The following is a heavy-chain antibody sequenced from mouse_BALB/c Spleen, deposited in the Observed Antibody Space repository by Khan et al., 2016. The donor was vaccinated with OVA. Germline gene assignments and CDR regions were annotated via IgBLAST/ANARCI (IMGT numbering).Heavy chain of an antibody. CDR1: GYTFTNYG. V-gene: IGHV9-3-1*01. D-gene: IGHD2-12*01. Sequence: LVESGPEMKKPGETVKISCKASGYTFTNYGMNWVKQSPGKALKWMGWINTFTGEPTYADDFKGRFAFSLETSASTASLQLNNLKNEDTATFFCARPPYFSYSLDHWGQGTSVTGSS. J-gene: IGHJ4*01. CDR2: INTFTGEP. CDR3: ARPPYFSYSLDH.